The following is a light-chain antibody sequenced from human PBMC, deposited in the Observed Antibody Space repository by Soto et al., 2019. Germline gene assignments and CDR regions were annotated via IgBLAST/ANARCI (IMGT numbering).Light chain of an antibody. CDR2: EVS. V-gene: IGLV2-8*01. J-gene: IGLJ1*01. CDR3: SSYAGTNTRYL. Sequence: QCALTQPPCASGSPGQSVTISCTGKNSDVGSYNYVSWYQQHPGKAPKLIIYEVSKRPSGVPDRFSGSKSGNTASLTVSGLQAEDEADYYCSSYAGTNTRYLFGSGTKLTVL. CDR1: NSDVGSYNY.